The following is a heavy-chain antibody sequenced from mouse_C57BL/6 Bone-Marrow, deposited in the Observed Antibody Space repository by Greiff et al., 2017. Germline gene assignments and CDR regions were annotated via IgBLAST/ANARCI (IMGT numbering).Heavy chain of an antibody. Sequence: VQLQQSGPELVKPGASVKISCKASGYTFTDYYMNWVKQSHGKSLEWIGDINPNNGGTSYNQKFKGKATLTVDKSSSTAYMQRRSLTSEDSAVYYCSRCLLLRPWYFDVWGTGTTVTVSS. CDR3: SRCLLLRPWYFDV. V-gene: IGHV1-26*01. CDR1: GYTFTDYY. J-gene: IGHJ1*03. D-gene: IGHD1-1*01. CDR2: INPNNGGT.